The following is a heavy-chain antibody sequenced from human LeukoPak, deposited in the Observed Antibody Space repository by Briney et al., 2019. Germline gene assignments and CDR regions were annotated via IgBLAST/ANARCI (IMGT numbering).Heavy chain of an antibody. V-gene: IGHV1-8*03. D-gene: IGHD3-10*01. J-gene: IGHJ4*02. CDR1: GYTFTSYD. CDR3: AREIYGSGSYFDY. Sequence: GASVKVSCKASGYTFTSYDINWVRQATGQGLEWMGWMNPNSGNTGYAQKFQGRVTITRNTSISTAYMELSSLRSEDAAVYYCAREIYGSGSYFDYWGQGTLVTVSS. CDR2: MNPNSGNT.